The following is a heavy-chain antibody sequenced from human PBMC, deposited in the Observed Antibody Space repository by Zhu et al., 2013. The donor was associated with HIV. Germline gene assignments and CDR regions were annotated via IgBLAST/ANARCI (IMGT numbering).Heavy chain of an antibody. CDR1: GYTFTSYY. CDR2: MTPNSGNT. CDR3: ARGRWDSNGYYDY. Sequence: QVQLVQSGAEVKKPGASVKVSCKASGYTFTSYYMHWVRQAPGQGLEWMGWMTPNSGNTAYAQKFQGRVTMTRNASISTAYMELNSLRSEDTAVYYCARGRWDSNGYYDYWGQGTLVTVSS. V-gene: IGHV1-8*02. J-gene: IGHJ4*02. D-gene: IGHD3-22*01.